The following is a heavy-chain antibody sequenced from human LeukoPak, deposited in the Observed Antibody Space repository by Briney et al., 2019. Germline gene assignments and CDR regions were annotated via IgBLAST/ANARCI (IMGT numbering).Heavy chain of an antibody. CDR3: ARGKSGFWTGYVIDH. J-gene: IGHJ4*02. CDR1: GFNFSTYW. D-gene: IGHD3/OR15-3a*01. CDR2: IKHDGSQK. Sequence: GGSLRLSCAASGFNFSTYWMSWVRQAPGKGLQWVANIKHDGSQKYYGDSVKGRFTISRDNAQNSLYLLMNSLRGEDTAIYYCARGKSGFWTGYVIDHWGQGTLVPVSS. V-gene: IGHV3-7*01.